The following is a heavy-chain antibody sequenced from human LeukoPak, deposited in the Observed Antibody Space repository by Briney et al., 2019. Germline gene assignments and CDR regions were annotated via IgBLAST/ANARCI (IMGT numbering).Heavy chain of an antibody. CDR3: ASRTWIGGGQYAFDL. CDR2: RGSAGGT. Sequence: GGSLRLSCAASGFTFTNYAVSWVRQAPGKGLEWVSARGSAGGTYYADSVKGRFTISRDNSATKMYLQLNSLRVEGTAVYYCASRTWIGGGQYAFDLWGQGTMVTVSS. CDR1: GFTFTNYA. J-gene: IGHJ3*01. D-gene: IGHD3-16*01. V-gene: IGHV3-23*01.